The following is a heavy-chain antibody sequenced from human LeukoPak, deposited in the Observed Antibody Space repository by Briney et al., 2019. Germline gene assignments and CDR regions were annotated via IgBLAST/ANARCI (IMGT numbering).Heavy chain of an antibody. CDR1: GFSFDDYA. D-gene: IGHD6-13*01. CDR3: AKDRGIAPYYMDV. V-gene: IGHV3-43D*03. Sequence: GGSLRLSCAASGFSFDDYAMHWVRQAPGKGLEWVSLITWDGGNTYYADSVKGRFTISRDNSKNSQYLQMNSLRADDTALYYCAKDRGIAPYYMDVWGKGTTVTISS. J-gene: IGHJ6*03. CDR2: ITWDGGNT.